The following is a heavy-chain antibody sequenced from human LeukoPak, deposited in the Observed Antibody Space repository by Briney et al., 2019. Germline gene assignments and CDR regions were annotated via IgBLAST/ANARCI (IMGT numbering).Heavy chain of an antibody. V-gene: IGHV3-7*01. CDR2: IKQDGSEK. Sequence: GGSLRLSCAASGFTFSSYWMSWVRQAPGKGLEWVANIKQDGSEKYYVDSVKGRFTISRDNAKNSLYLQMNSLRAEDTAVYYCARKGYSYDGGYYYYYMDVWGKGTTVTVSS. CDR1: GFTFSSYW. D-gene: IGHD5-18*01. J-gene: IGHJ6*03. CDR3: ARKGYSYDGGYYYYYMDV.